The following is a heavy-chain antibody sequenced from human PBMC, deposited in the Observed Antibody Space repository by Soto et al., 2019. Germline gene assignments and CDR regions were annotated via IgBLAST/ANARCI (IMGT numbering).Heavy chain of an antibody. V-gene: IGHV3-23*01. CDR2: ISGSGGST. J-gene: IGHJ5*02. Sequence: EVQLLESGGGLVQPGGSLRLSCVASGFTFSSYAMSWVRQAPGKGLEWVSAISGSGGSTYYADSVKGRFTISRDNSKNTLYLQMNSLRAEDTAVYYCARDYLKQLAARSPGDPWGQGTLVTVSS. CDR3: ARDYLKQLAARSPGDP. D-gene: IGHD6-13*01. CDR1: GFTFSSYA.